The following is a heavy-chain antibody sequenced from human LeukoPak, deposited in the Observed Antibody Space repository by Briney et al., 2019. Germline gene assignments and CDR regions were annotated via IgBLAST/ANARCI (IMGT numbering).Heavy chain of an antibody. CDR2: INHSGST. V-gene: IGHV4-34*01. J-gene: IGHJ4*02. D-gene: IGHD1-7*01. CDR1: GGSFSGYY. Sequence: PSETLSLTCAVYGGSFSGYYWSWIRQPPGKGLEWIGEINHSGSTNYNPSLKSRVTISVDTSTNQFSLKLSSVTAADTAVYYCATITGTLGTGYFDYWGQGTLVTVSS. CDR3: ATITGTLGTGYFDY.